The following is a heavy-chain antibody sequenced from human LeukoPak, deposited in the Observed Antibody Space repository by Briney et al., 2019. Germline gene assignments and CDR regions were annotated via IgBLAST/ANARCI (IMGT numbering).Heavy chain of an antibody. CDR2: ISSSSSYI. Sequence: GGSLRLSCAASGFTFSSYSMNWVRQAPGKGLEWVSSISSSSSYIYYADSVKGRFTISRDNAKNSLYPQMNSLRAEDTAVYYCARETGYRTYYFDYWGQGTLVTVSS. V-gene: IGHV3-21*01. D-gene: IGHD5-24*01. CDR1: GFTFSSYS. J-gene: IGHJ4*02. CDR3: ARETGYRTYYFDY.